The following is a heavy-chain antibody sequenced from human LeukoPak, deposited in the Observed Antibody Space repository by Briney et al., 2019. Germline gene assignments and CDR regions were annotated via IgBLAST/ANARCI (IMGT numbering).Heavy chain of an antibody. Sequence: GGSLRLSCAGSGFNFGIYSMDWVRQAPGKGLEWVAYVSAGSTGIFYAASVKGRFRISRDNAQKSLYLQMNNLRAEDTAIYYCVREKGGFGFVLWGRGTLVTVSS. CDR1: GFNFGIYS. V-gene: IGHV3-48*04. CDR2: VSAGSTGI. J-gene: IGHJ4*02. D-gene: IGHD3-16*01. CDR3: VREKGGFGFVL.